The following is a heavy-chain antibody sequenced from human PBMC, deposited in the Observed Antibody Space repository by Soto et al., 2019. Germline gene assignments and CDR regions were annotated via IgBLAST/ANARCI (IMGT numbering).Heavy chain of an antibody. CDR2: IYSGGST. D-gene: IGHD3-10*01. Sequence: EVQLVESGGGLVQPGGSLRLSCAASGFTVSSNYMSWVRQAPGKGLEWVSVIYSGGSTYYADSVKGRYTISRHKSKNTMYLQMNSLRAEDKVVYYCARGQTQYYYGSGSYLHDAFDIWGQGTMVTVSS. CDR3: ARGQTQYYYGSGSYLHDAFDI. CDR1: GFTVSSNY. V-gene: IGHV3-53*04. J-gene: IGHJ3*02.